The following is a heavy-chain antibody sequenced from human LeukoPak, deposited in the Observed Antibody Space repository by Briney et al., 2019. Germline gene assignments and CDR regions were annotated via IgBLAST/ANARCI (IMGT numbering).Heavy chain of an antibody. Sequence: PSQTLSLTCAVSGGSISSSSNYWGWIRQPPGKGLEWIGSIYNSDTTYYNPSLKSRVTISVDTSKNQFSLRLSFVTAADPAVYYCVRETGRVFDYWGQGILVTVSS. J-gene: IGHJ4*02. CDR3: VRETGRVFDY. CDR2: IYNSDTT. CDR1: GGSISSSSNY. V-gene: IGHV4-39*07.